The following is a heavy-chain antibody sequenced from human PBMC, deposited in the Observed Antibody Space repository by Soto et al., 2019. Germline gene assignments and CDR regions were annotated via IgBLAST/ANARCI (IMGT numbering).Heavy chain of an antibody. CDR1: GFTFSNYG. V-gene: IGHV3-30*18. CDR2: ISYDGSHK. J-gene: IGHJ4*02. CDR3: AKDGAPRYCGRSSCHPAGAY. D-gene: IGHD2-15*01. Sequence: QVQLVESGGGVVQPGSSLRLSCAGSGFTFSNYGLHWVRQAPGKGLEWVAVISYDGSHKYYADSVKGRFTISRDNSNNMLYLQMDSLRAEDTAVYYCAKDGAPRYCGRSSCHPAGAYCGQGTLVTVSS.